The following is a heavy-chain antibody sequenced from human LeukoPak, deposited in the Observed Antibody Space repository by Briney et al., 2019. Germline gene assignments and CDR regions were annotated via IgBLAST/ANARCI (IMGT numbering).Heavy chain of an antibody. CDR2: INHSGST. CDR1: GGSFSGYY. CDR3: ARGERRLRYFDWLTNWFDP. Sequence: SETLSLTCAVYGGSFSGYYWSWIRQPPGKGLEWIGEINHSGSTNYNPSLKSRVTISVDTSKNQFSLKLSSVTAADTAVYYCARGERRLRYFDWLTNWFDPWGQGTLVTVSS. V-gene: IGHV4-34*01. J-gene: IGHJ5*02. D-gene: IGHD3-9*01.